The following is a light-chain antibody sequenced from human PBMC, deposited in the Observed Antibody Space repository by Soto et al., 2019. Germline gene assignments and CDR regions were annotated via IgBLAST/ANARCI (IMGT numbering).Light chain of an antibody. CDR2: GAS. J-gene: IGKJ4*01. CDR1: QSISTY. V-gene: IGKV1-39*01. CDR3: QQSFITPPLT. Sequence: DIQMTQSPSSLSASIGDRITITCRASQSISTYLNWYQQKPGKAPRLLIYGASTLQNVVPSRCSGSGSATDYTLTISSLQPEDFATYYCQQSFITPPLTFGGGTKVEMK.